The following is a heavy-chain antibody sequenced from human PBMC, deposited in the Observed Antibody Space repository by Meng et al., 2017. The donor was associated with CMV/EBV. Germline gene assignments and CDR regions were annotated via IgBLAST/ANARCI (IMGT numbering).Heavy chain of an antibody. D-gene: IGHD2-21*01. CDR1: GFTFSSYW. CDR3: ARDALYCGGDCYSDY. CDR2: TNSDGSST. J-gene: IGHJ4*02. V-gene: IGHV3-74*01. Sequence: GESLKISCAASGFTFSSYWMHWVRQAPGKGLVWVSRTNSDGSSTSYADSVKGRFTISRDNAKNTLYLQMNSLRAEDTAVYYCARDALYCGGDCYSDYWGQGTLVTVSS.